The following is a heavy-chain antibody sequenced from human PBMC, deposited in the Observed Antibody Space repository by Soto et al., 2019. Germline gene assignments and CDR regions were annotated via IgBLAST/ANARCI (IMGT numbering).Heavy chain of an antibody. CDR3: ASRGNSYGLYDY. CDR2: INRYNGDT. J-gene: IGHJ4*02. D-gene: IGHD5-18*01. V-gene: IGHV1-18*01. Sequence: QVQLVQSGAEVKKPGASVKVSCKASGYTFKNYAISWVRQAPGQGLEWMGWINRYNGDTNYAQRLQGRLTMTTDTSTNTAYMELRSLRSDDTAVYYCASRGNSYGLYDYWGQGTLVTVSS. CDR1: GYTFKNYA.